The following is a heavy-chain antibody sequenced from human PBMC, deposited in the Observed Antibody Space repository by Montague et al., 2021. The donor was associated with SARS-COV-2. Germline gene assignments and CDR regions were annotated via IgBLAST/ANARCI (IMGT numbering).Heavy chain of an antibody. CDR1: GFTFSSYA. CDR3: ASHPGYSSSW. Sequence: SLRLSCAASGFTFSSYAMSWVRLAPGKGLEWVSGISDSGVYTYYADSVKGRFTISRDNSKNTLYLHMNSLRAGDTAVYYCASHPGYSSSWWGQGTLVIVSS. J-gene: IGHJ4*02. V-gene: IGHV3-23*01. D-gene: IGHD6-13*01. CDR2: ISDSGVYT.